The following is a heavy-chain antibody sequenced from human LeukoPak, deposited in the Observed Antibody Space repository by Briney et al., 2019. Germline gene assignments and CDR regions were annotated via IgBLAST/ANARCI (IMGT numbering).Heavy chain of an antibody. J-gene: IGHJ4*02. V-gene: IGHV3-48*01. D-gene: IGHD3-22*01. CDR2: ISSSSSTI. CDR3: ARVLHKRNYDSSVYYGY. Sequence: GGSLRLSCAASGFTFSSYSMNWVRQAPGKGLEWVSYISSSSSTIYYADSVKGRFTISRDNAKSSLFLQMNSLRAEDTAVYYCARVLHKRNYDSSVYYGYWGQGTLVTVSS. CDR1: GFTFSSYS.